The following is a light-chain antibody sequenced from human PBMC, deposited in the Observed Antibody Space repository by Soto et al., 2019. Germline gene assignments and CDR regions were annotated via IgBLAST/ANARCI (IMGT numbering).Light chain of an antibody. CDR3: QQLNSYPFT. V-gene: IGKV1-9*01. Sequence: DIQLTQSPSFLSASVGDRVTITCRASQGISTYLAWYQQKPGKAPKLLIYSASTMHSGVPSSFSGSGSGTEFTLTISSLQPEDFATYYCQQLNSYPFTFGPGTTVDIK. CDR2: SAS. J-gene: IGKJ3*01. CDR1: QGISTY.